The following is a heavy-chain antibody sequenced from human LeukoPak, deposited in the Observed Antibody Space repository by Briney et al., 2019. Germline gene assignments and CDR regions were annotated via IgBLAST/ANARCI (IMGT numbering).Heavy chain of an antibody. D-gene: IGHD1-26*01. CDR3: VRSSGRYSNL. CDR2: ISAYDGKT. CDR1: GYTFTDYG. J-gene: IGHJ5*02. V-gene: IGHV1-18*01. Sequence: ASVKVSCKASGYTFTDYGVSWVRQAPGQGPEWMGWISAYDGKTKFDPKVQDRVTLTIDTSATTAFMDLRSLRFDDTAVYYCVRSSGRYSNLWGQGTLVIVSS.